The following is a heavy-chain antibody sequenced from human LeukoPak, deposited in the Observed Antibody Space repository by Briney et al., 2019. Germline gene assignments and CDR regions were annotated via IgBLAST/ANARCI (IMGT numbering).Heavy chain of an antibody. Sequence: GGSLRLSCAASGFTVSTNYMSWVRQAPRKGLEWVSVIYRGGGTFYADSVKGRFTISRDISKNTLYLQMNSLRAEDTAVYYCARDIAAAATGFDPWGQGTLVTVSS. CDR1: GFTVSTNY. J-gene: IGHJ5*02. CDR2: IYRGGGT. CDR3: ARDIAAAATGFDP. D-gene: IGHD6-13*01. V-gene: IGHV3-66*01.